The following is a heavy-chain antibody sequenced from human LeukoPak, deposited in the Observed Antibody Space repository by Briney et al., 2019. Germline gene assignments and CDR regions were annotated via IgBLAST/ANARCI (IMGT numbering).Heavy chain of an antibody. CDR1: GGSISSSY. D-gene: IGHD1-7*01. CDR2: IHYSGST. V-gene: IGHV4-59*12. CDR3: ARGRNWKYLSHFDY. J-gene: IGHJ4*02. Sequence: PSETLSLTCTVSGGSISSSYWCWVRHPPGKGLEWIGYIHYSGSTNYNPSLKSRVTISVDTSNNQLSLKLSSVTAADTAVYYCARGRNWKYLSHFDYWGQGTLVTVSS.